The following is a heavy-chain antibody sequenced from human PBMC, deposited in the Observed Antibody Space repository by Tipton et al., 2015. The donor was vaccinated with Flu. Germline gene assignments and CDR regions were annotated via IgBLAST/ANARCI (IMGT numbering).Heavy chain of an antibody. CDR2: IWYDGSNK. V-gene: IGHV3-33*01. CDR1: GFTFSSYA. J-gene: IGHJ4*02. Sequence: SLRLSCAASGFTFSSYAMHWVRQAPGKGLEWVAVIWYDGSNKYYADSVKGRFTISRDNSKNTLYLQMNRLRAEDTAVYYCARGYDILTDGGGYFDYWGQGTLVTVSS. D-gene: IGHD3-9*01. CDR3: ARGYDILTDGGGYFDY.